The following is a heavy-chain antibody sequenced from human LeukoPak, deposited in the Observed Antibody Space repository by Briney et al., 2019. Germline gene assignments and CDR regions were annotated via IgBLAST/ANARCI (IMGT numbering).Heavy chain of an antibody. CDR2: INPSGGST. Sequence: GASVKASCTASGYTFTSYYMHWVRQAPGQGLEWMGIINPSGGSTAYAQKFQGRVTMTRDTSTNTVYMELSSLRSEDTGVYYCARKGTPSGSYWGEFDYWGQGTLVTVSS. D-gene: IGHD1-26*01. J-gene: IGHJ4*02. V-gene: IGHV1-46*01. CDR1: GYTFTSYY. CDR3: ARKGTPSGSYWGEFDY.